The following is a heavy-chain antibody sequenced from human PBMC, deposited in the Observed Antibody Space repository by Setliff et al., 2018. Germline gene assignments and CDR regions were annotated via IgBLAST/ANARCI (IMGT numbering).Heavy chain of an antibody. J-gene: IGHJ4*02. V-gene: IGHV1-2*04. D-gene: IGHD1-26*01. CDR3: ARDLLGSQGRTFDL. CDR1: GYTFTDYY. Sequence: ASVKVSCKASGYTFTDYYMHWVRQAPGQGLEWMGWINPNSGGTNYAQKFQGWVTMTRDTSISSAYMELSRLTSDDTAMYYCARDLLGSQGRTFDLWGQGTLVTVSS. CDR2: INPNSGGT.